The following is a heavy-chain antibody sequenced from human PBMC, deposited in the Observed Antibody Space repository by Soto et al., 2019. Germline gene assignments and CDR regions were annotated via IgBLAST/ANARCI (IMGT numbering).Heavy chain of an antibody. Sequence: EVQLLESGGGLVQPGGSLRLSCAASGFTFSSYAMSWVRQAPGKGLEWVSAISGSGGSTYYADSVKGQFTISRDNSKITLYLQMNSLRAEDTAVYYCAKDKVTMVRGVIDATFDYWGQGTLVTVSS. CDR2: ISGSGGST. CDR1: GFTFSSYA. D-gene: IGHD3-10*01. CDR3: AKDKVTMVRGVIDATFDY. J-gene: IGHJ4*02. V-gene: IGHV3-23*01.